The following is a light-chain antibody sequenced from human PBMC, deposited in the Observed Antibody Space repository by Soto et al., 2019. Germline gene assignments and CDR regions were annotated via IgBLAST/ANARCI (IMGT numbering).Light chain of an antibody. J-gene: IGKJ2*01. Sequence: EIVLTQSPGTLSLSPGERATFSCRASQSVSSSYLAWYQQRPGQAPRLLMYGASSRATGIPDRFSGSGSGTDFTLTISRLEPEDFAVYYCQQYGSSPPYTFGQGTTLEIK. CDR3: QQYGSSPPYT. V-gene: IGKV3-20*01. CDR1: QSVSSSY. CDR2: GAS.